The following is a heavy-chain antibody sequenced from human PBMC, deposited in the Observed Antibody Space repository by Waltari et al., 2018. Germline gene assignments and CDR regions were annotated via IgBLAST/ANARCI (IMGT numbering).Heavy chain of an antibody. CDR3: GRAPATSWFGYSVY. V-gene: IGHV4-34*04. D-gene: IGHD2-2*01. Sequence: QVQLQQWGAGLLKPSETLSLTCGESGASFDGFYWSWLRQAPGKGLEWIGDITHTGDSSSNPSLMSRRTISVDTTKRQFSLGLTAVTPADTAVYYCGRAPATSWFGYSVYWGQGTVVTVSS. CDR2: ITHTGDS. CDR1: GASFDGFY. J-gene: IGHJ4*02.